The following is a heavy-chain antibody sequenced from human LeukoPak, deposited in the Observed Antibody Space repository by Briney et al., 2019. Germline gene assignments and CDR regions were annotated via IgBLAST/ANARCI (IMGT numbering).Heavy chain of an antibody. CDR2: INPSGGST. V-gene: IGHV1-46*01. D-gene: IGHD3-22*01. CDR1: GYTFTSYY. CDR3: ATVSDSSGYYYYGAFDI. Sequence: ASVKVSCKASGYTFTSYYMHWVRQAPGQGLEWMGIINPSGGSTSYAQKFQGRVTMTEDTSTDTAYMELSSLRSEDTAVYYCATVSDSSGYYYYGAFDIWGQGTMVTVSS. J-gene: IGHJ3*02.